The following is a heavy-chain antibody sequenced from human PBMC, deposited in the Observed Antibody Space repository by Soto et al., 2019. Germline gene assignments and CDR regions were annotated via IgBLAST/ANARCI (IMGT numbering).Heavy chain of an antibody. V-gene: IGHV1-69*01. CDR2: IIPIFGTA. CDR1: GGTFSSYA. D-gene: IGHD6-6*01. CDR3: ARGRLAATYYYYSGMDV. Sequence: QVQLVQSGAEVKKPGSSVKVSCKASGGTFSSYAISWVRQAPGQGLEWMGGIIPIFGTANYAQKFQGRVTITADESTSTAYMELSSLRSEDTAVYYCARGRLAATYYYYSGMDVWGQGTTVTVSS. J-gene: IGHJ6*02.